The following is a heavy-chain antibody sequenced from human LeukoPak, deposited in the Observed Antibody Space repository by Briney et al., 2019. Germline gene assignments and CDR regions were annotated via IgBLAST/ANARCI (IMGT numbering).Heavy chain of an antibody. CDR1: GYTLTELS. Sequence: GASVRVSCKVSGYTLTELSMHWVRQAPGKGLEWMGGFDPEDGETIYAQKFQGRVTMTEDTSTDTAYMELSSLRSEDTAVYYCATNVDTAMDPNFDYWGQGTLVIVSS. J-gene: IGHJ4*02. D-gene: IGHD5-18*01. CDR3: ATNVDTAMDPNFDY. V-gene: IGHV1-24*01. CDR2: FDPEDGET.